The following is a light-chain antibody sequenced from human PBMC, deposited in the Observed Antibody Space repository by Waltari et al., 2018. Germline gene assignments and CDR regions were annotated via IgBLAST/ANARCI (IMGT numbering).Light chain of an antibody. V-gene: IGLV4-69*01. J-gene: IGLJ3*02. CDR3: QTWGTGIRV. CDR1: SGHSNYA. Sequence: QLVLTQSPSASASLGASVKLTCTLSSGHSNYAIAWHQQQPETGPRYLMKLNSDGTHNKWDGLPDRFSGSSSGAERYLTISSLQSEDEADYYCQTWGTGIRVFGGGTKLTVL. CDR2: LNSDGTH.